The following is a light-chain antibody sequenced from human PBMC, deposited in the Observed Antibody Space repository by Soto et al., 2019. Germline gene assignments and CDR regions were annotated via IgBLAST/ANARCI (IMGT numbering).Light chain of an antibody. CDR1: QLFISN. V-gene: IGKV3-15*01. CDR3: QQYNNWPRT. J-gene: IGKJ5*01. Sequence: ETVMTQSPATLPVSPGEIATLSCSASQLFISNLAWYQHKPGQAPRLLIYGVSTRDTGVPDRFSGSASGTEFTLTISSLQSEDFAVYYCQQYNNWPRTFGQGTRLEIK. CDR2: GVS.